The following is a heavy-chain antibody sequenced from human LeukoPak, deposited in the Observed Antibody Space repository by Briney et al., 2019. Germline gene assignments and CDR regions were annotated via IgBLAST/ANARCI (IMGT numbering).Heavy chain of an antibody. CDR1: GYTFTSYG. V-gene: IGHV1-18*01. CDR2: ISAYNGNT. J-gene: IGHJ3*02. D-gene: IGHD2-2*01. Sequence: PVASVKVSCKASGYTFTSYGISWVRQAPGQGLEWMGWISAYNGNTNYAQKLQGRVTMTTDTSTSTAYMELRSLRSDDTAVYYCARESQLPPLDAFDIWGQGTMVTVSS. CDR3: ARESQLPPLDAFDI.